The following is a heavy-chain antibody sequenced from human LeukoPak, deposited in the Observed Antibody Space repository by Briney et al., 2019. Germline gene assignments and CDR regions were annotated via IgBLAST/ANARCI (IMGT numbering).Heavy chain of an antibody. CDR3: ARVGCSSTSCYFTYNWFDS. CDR2: IIPIFGTA. Sequence: SVKVSCKASGGTFSSYAISWVRQAPGQGLEWMGGIIPIFGTANYAQKFQGRVTITADESTSTAYMELSSLRSEDTAVYYCARVGCSSTSCYFTYNWFDSWGQGTLVTVSS. V-gene: IGHV1-69*01. CDR1: GGTFSSYA. D-gene: IGHD2-2*01. J-gene: IGHJ5*01.